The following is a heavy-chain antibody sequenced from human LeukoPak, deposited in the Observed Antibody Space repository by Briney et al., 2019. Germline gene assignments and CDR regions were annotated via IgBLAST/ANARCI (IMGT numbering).Heavy chain of an antibody. CDR2: IYTSGST. CDR3: ARVWVGVVHY. D-gene: IGHD3-3*01. V-gene: IGHV4-61*02. Sequence: SQTLSLTCTVSGGSISSGSYYWSWIRLPSGKGLEWIGRIYTSGSTNYNPSLKSRVTISVYTSKNQFSLKLSSVTAADTAVYYCARVWVGVVHYWGQGTLVTVSS. J-gene: IGHJ4*02. CDR1: GGSISSGSYY.